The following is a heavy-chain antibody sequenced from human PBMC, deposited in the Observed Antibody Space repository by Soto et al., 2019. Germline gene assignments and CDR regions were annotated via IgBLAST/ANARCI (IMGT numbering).Heavy chain of an antibody. J-gene: IGHJ4*02. V-gene: IGHV4-34*01. Sequence: SETLSLTCAVYGGSFSGYYWSWIRQPPGKGLEWIGEINHSGSTNYNPSLKSRVTISVDTSKNQFSLKLSSVTAADTAVYYCARASSSSRTEKHFDYWGQGTLVTVSS. CDR3: ARASSSSRTEKHFDY. D-gene: IGHD6-13*01. CDR1: GGSFSGYY. CDR2: INHSGST.